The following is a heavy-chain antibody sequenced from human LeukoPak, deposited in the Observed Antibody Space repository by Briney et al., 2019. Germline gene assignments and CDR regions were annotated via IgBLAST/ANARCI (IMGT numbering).Heavy chain of an antibody. Sequence: SVKVSCKASGDTFSSYAISWVRQAPGQGLEWMGGIIPIFGTANYAQKFQGGVTITADESTSTAYMELSSLRSEDTAVYYCARDPLGTTAAFDIWGQGTMVTVSS. CDR2: IIPIFGTA. CDR3: ARDPLGTTAAFDI. CDR1: GDTFSSYA. J-gene: IGHJ3*02. V-gene: IGHV1-69*13. D-gene: IGHD1-1*01.